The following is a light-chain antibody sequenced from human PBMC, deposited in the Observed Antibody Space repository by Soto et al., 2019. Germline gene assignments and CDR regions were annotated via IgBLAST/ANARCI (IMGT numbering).Light chain of an antibody. Sequence: QSALTQPASVSGSPGQSITISCTGTSSDVGGYNYVSWYQQHPGKAPKLMIYDVSNRPSGVSNRFSGSKSGNTASLTISGLQAEDEAAYSCSSYTSSSTLYVFGTGTKSTVL. V-gene: IGLV2-14*01. J-gene: IGLJ1*01. CDR1: SSDVGGYNY. CDR3: SSYTSSSTLYV. CDR2: DVS.